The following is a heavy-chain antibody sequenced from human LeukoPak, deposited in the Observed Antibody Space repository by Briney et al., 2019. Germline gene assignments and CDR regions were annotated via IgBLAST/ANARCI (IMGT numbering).Heavy chain of an antibody. J-gene: IGHJ4*02. D-gene: IGHD1-26*01. CDR2: ISYDGSNK. V-gene: IGHV3-30*03. CDR3: ATIGDRRSGEPYRIDY. Sequence: PGRSLRLSCAASGFTFSSYGMHWVRQAPGKGLEWVAVISYDGSNKYYADSVKGRFTISGDNSKNTLYLQMNSLRAEDAAVYYCATIGDRRSGEPYRIDYWGQGTLVTVSS. CDR1: GFTFSSYG.